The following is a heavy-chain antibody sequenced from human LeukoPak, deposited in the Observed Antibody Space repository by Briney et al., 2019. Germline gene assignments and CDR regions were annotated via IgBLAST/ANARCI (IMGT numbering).Heavy chain of an antibody. CDR3: AKVDNSNRVFDY. CDR1: GFTFSSYA. CDR2: ISGSGGST. D-gene: IGHD4-11*01. J-gene: IGHJ4*02. Sequence: GGSLRLSCAASGFTFSSYAMSWVRQAPGKGLEWVSAISGSGGSTYYADSVKGRFTISRDNSKSTLYLQMNSLRAEDTAVYYCAKVDNSNRVFDYWGQGTLVTVSS. V-gene: IGHV3-23*01.